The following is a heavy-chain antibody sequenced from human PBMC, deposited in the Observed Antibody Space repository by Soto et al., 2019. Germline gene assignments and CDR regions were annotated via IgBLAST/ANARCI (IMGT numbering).Heavy chain of an antibody. Sequence: QVQLVQSGAEVKKPGASVKVSCKASGYTFTSYYMHWVRQAPGQGLEWMGIINPSGGRTSYAQKYQGRVNIPRDTATITVYMEWSSLRSEDTAVYYCARVQMGAGYCSGGSCYWAFDYWGQGTLVTVSS. CDR3: ARVQMGAGYCSGGSCYWAFDY. V-gene: IGHV1-46*03. CDR2: INPSGGRT. CDR1: GYTFTSYY. J-gene: IGHJ4*02. D-gene: IGHD2-15*01.